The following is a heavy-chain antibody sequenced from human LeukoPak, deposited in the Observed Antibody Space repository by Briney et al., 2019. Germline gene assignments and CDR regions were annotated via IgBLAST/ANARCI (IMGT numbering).Heavy chain of an antibody. V-gene: IGHV1-2*06. D-gene: IGHD3-22*01. CDR3: AGEDNSSGYRPFDV. CDR2: INPNNGGT. CDR1: GYTFTGYY. Sequence: ASVKVSCKASGYTFTGYYIHWVRQAPGQGLEWMGRINPNNGGTNYAQKFQGRVTMTRDMSMSTAYMELSRLRSDDTAVYYCAGEDNSSGYRPFDVWGQGTMVTVPS. J-gene: IGHJ3*01.